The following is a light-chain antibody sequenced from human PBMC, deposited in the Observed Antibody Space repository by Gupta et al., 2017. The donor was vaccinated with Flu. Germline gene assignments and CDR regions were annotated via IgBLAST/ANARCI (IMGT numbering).Light chain of an antibody. CDR2: KDN. CDR3: FCAADNNLI. J-gene: IGLJ2*01. V-gene: IGLV3-27*01. CDR1: ILAKKY. Sequence: SYALTQPSSVAVSPGQTSQITCSGAILAKKYARWFQRKPGQAPMLVIYKDNERPSGIPERFTGSSSGPTVTLTISGARVEDEADYYCFCAADNNLIFGGGTKLTVL.